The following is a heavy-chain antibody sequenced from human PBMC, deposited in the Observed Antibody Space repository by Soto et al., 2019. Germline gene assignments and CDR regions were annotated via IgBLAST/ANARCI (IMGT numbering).Heavy chain of an antibody. CDR1: GFSLSNYS. V-gene: IGHV3-48*02. J-gene: IGHJ3*02. D-gene: IGHD4-4*01. Sequence: GGSLRLSCAASGFSLSNYSMNWVRQAPGKGLEWVSYIRSSSSTIYYADSVKGRFTISRDNAKNSLYLQMNSLRDEDTAVYYCARTVDAFDIWGQGTMVTVSS. CDR3: ARTVDAFDI. CDR2: IRSSSSTI.